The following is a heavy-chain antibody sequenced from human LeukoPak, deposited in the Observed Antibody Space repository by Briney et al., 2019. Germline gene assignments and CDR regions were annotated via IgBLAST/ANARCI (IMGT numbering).Heavy chain of an antibody. D-gene: IGHD3-22*01. CDR1: GFTFSSYA. J-gene: IGHJ4*02. Sequence: PGRSLRLSCAASGFTFSSYAMHWVRQAPGKGLEWVATLSYDGSIQYYPDSVKGRFTISRDNSKNTLYLQMNSLRAEDTTVYYCARDSYSVVGKYDSSGYYGDSWGQGTLVTVSS. CDR2: LSYDGSIQ. CDR3: ARDSYSVVGKYDSSGYYGDS. V-gene: IGHV3-30*04.